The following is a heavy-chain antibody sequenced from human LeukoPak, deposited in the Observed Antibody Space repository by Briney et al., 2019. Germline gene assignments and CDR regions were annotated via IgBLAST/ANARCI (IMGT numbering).Heavy chain of an antibody. V-gene: IGHV3-66*02. Sequence: GGSLRLSCAASGFTVSSNYMSWVRQAPGKGLEWVSVIYSGGSTYYADSVKGRFTISRDNFKNTLYLQMNSLRAEDTAVYYCARGLGIQTFDYWGQGTLVTVSS. D-gene: IGHD5-18*01. CDR2: IYSGGST. CDR1: GFTVSSNY. CDR3: ARGLGIQTFDY. J-gene: IGHJ4*02.